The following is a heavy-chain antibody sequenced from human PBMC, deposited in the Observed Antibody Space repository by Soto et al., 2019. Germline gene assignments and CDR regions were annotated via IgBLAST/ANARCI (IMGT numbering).Heavy chain of an antibody. CDR3: ARDRQYVVVPAAIDY. CDR2: IWCDGSNK. CDR1: GFTFSSYG. Sequence: QVQLVESGGGVVQPGRSLRLSCAASGFTFSSYGMHWVRQAPGKGLEWVAVIWCDGSNKYYADSVKGRFTISRDNSKNTLYLQMNSLRAEDTAVYYCARDRQYVVVPAAIDYWGQGTLVTVSS. J-gene: IGHJ4*02. V-gene: IGHV3-33*01. D-gene: IGHD2-2*01.